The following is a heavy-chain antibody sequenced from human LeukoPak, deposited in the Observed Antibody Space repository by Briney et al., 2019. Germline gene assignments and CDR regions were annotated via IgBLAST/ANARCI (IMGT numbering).Heavy chain of an antibody. D-gene: IGHD3-10*01. V-gene: IGHV4-59*11. CDR3: ASRPADTTWYGVFNY. J-gene: IGHJ4*02. Sequence: SETLSLTCSVSGGSINSHYWSWIRQPPGKRLEWIGYIFNTGNTNYNPSLASRVTMSVDTSRAQFFLRLSPVTAADTAIYYCASRPADTTWYGVFNYWSQGTLVTVSS. CDR2: IFNTGNT. CDR1: GGSINSHY.